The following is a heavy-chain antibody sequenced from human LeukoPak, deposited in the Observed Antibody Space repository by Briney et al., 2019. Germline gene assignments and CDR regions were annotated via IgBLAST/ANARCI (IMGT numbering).Heavy chain of an antibody. J-gene: IGHJ4*02. Sequence: PGGSLRLSCAASGFTFSSYWMNWVRQAPGRGLGWVANIKPDGSGKYYVDSVKGRFTISRDNAKNSLYLQMNSLRAEDTAVYYCARDLPGRVWGQGTLVTVSS. CDR1: GFTFSSYW. V-gene: IGHV3-7*05. CDR2: IKPDGSGK. D-gene: IGHD1-1*01. CDR3: ARDLPGRV.